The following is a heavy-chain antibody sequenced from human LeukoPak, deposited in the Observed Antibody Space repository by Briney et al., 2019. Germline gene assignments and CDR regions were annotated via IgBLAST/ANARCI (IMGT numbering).Heavy chain of an antibody. CDR3: ARGTLKAAATDFDY. CDR1: GFTFSSYA. V-gene: IGHV3-30-3*01. Sequence: PGGSLRLSCAASGFTFSSYAMHWVRQAPGKGLEWGAVILYDGSNKYYADSVKGRFTISRDNSKNTLYLQMNSLRAEDTAVYYCARGTLKAAATDFDYWGQGTLVTVSS. J-gene: IGHJ4*02. CDR2: ILYDGSNK. D-gene: IGHD6-13*01.